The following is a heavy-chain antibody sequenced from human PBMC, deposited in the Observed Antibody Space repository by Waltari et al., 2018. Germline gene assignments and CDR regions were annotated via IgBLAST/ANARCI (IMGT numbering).Heavy chain of an antibody. V-gene: IGHV2-5*01. Sequence: QITLKESGPTLVKPTQTLTLTCTFSGFSLSTSGVGVGWIRQPPGKALEWLALIYWNDDKRYSPSLKSRLTITKDTSKNQVVLTMTNMDPVDTATYYCAHSPYPHDYIWGSYRHDAFDIWGQGTMVTVSS. J-gene: IGHJ3*02. CDR1: GFSLSTSGVG. D-gene: IGHD3-16*02. CDR3: AHSPYPHDYIWGSYRHDAFDI. CDR2: IYWNDDK.